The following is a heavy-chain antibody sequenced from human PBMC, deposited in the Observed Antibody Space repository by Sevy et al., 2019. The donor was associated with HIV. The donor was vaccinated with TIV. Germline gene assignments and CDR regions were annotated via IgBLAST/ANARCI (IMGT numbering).Heavy chain of an antibody. V-gene: IGHV1-8*02. Sequence: ASVKVSCKASGYTFSGYDINWVRQATGQGLEWMGWMNPDSGRRGYAPKFQGRVTMTTNTSIDTAYMELRHLRSEDSGVYYCARADLDSSTFFYYYGMDIWGQGTTVTVSS. J-gene: IGHJ6*02. CDR2: MNPDSGRR. D-gene: IGHD6-13*01. CDR3: ARADLDSSTFFYYYGMDI. CDR1: GYTFSGYD.